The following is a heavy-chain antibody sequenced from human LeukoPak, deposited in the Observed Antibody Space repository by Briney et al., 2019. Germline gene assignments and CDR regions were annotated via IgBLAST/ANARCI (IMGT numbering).Heavy chain of an antibody. Sequence: PGGSLRLSCAASGFTFGSYSMNWVRQAPGKGLEWVAVISYDGSNKYYADSVKGRFTISRDNSKNTLYLQMNSLRAEVTAVYYCAKVVHYYDSAGAFDIWGQGTMVTVSS. CDR3: AKVVHYYDSAGAFDI. J-gene: IGHJ3*02. V-gene: IGHV3-30*18. D-gene: IGHD3-22*01. CDR1: GFTFGSYS. CDR2: ISYDGSNK.